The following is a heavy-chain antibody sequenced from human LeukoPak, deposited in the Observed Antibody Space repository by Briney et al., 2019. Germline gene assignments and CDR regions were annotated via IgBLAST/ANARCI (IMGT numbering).Heavy chain of an antibody. CDR1: GYSISSGHY. CDR3: ARGPRFGELLWHWFDP. V-gene: IGHV4-38-2*02. J-gene: IGHJ5*02. CDR2: MYHSGST. Sequence: SETLSLTCTVSGYSISSGHYWGWIRQPPGKGLEWIGSMYHSGSTYYNPPLKSRVTISEDASKNQFSLKLRSVTAADTAVYYCARGPRFGELLWHWFDPWGQGTLVTVSS. D-gene: IGHD3-10*01.